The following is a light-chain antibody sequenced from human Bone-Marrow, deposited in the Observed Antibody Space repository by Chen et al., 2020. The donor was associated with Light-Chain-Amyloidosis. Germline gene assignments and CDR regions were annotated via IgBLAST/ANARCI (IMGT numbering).Light chain of an antibody. CDR2: EVN. J-gene: IGLJ1*01. CDR1: SSDVGYYNY. V-gene: IGLV2-14*01. CDR3: SSYTSSSLPYV. Sequence: QSALTQPASVSGSPGQSITISCTGTSSDVGYYNYVSWYQQYPGKAPKLVMSEVNKRPSGVSNRFSGSKSGNTASLTISRLQAEDEADYYCSSYTSSSLPYVFGTWTKVTVL.